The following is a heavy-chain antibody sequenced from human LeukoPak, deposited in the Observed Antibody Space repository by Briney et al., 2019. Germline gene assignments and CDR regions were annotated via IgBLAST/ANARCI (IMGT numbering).Heavy chain of an antibody. J-gene: IGHJ4*02. CDR3: AKDRRKDTAMAMNFDY. Sequence: PGGSLRLSCAASGFTFSSYAMSWVRQAPGKGLEWVSAISGSGGSTYYADSVKGRFTISRDNSKNTLYLQMNSLRAEDTAVYYCAKDRRKDTAMAMNFDYWGQGTLVTVSS. CDR1: GFTFSSYA. D-gene: IGHD5-18*01. CDR2: ISGSGGST. V-gene: IGHV3-23*01.